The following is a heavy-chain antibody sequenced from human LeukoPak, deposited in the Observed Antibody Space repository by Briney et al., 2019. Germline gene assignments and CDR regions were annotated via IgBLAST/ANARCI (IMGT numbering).Heavy chain of an antibody. CDR3: AKTARIPFS. D-gene: IGHD1-1*01. Sequence: SETLSLTCTVSGDSITSSYWSWIRQPPGKGLECIGYIYYTGDSAYNPSLEGRVSTSLDTSNNQFSLKLKSVTAADTAVYYCAKTARIPFSWGRGTLVTVSS. V-gene: IGHV4-59*01. CDR1: GDSITSSY. CDR2: IYYTGDS. J-gene: IGHJ5*02.